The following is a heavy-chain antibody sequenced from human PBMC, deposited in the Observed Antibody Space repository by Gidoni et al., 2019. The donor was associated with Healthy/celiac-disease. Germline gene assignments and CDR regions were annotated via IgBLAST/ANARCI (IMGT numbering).Heavy chain of an antibody. D-gene: IGHD1-7*01. V-gene: IGHV4-34*01. CDR2: INQSGST. J-gene: IGHJ5*02. CDR1: GGSFSGYY. CDR3: ARDWWNLGVGWFDP. Sequence: QVQLQQWGAGLLKPSETLSLTCAVDGGSFSGYYWSWIRQPPGKGLEWVGEINQSGSTNYNPSIKSRVTTSVDTSKNQFSLKLSSVTAADTAVYYCARDWWNLGVGWFDPWGQGTLVTVSS.